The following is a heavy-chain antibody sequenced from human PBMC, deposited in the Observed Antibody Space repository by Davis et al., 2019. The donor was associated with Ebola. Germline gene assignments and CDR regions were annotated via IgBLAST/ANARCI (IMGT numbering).Heavy chain of an antibody. CDR3: ARAIAVSGHYYMDV. Sequence: AASVKVSCKASGYTFNNYAMHWVRQAPGQRLECMGWINAVNGNTKYSQKFQGRVTITSDTSTSTLYMELSSLRSEDTALYYWARAIAVSGHYYMDVWGRGTTVTVSS. D-gene: IGHD6-19*01. CDR1: GYTFNNYA. V-gene: IGHV1-3*01. J-gene: IGHJ6*03. CDR2: INAVNGNT.